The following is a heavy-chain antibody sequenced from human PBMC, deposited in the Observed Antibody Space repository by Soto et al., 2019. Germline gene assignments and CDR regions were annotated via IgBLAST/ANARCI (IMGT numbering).Heavy chain of an antibody. V-gene: IGHV5-51*01. CDR1: GYSFTTYW. D-gene: IGHD3-3*01. Sequence: GASLKISCKGSGYSFTTYWIAWVRQMPGKGLEWMGIIYPGDSDTRYSPSFQGQVTISADKSISTAYLQWSSLKASDTATYYCARLGGFLEWLSPVFYWGQGTLVTVSS. CDR2: IYPGDSDT. J-gene: IGHJ4*02. CDR3: ARLGGFLEWLSPVFY.